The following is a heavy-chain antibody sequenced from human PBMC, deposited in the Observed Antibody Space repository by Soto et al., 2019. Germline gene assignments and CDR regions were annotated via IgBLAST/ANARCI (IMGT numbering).Heavy chain of an antibody. CDR2: ISGSGGST. V-gene: IGHV3-23*01. J-gene: IGHJ3*02. CDR3: AGGTAARVYCSGGSCYSFDAFDI. Sequence: GGSLRLSCAASGFTFSSYAMSWVRQAPGKGLEWVSAISGSGGSTYYADSVKGRFTISRDNSKNTLYLQMNSLRAEDTAVYYCAGGTAARVYCSGGSCYSFDAFDIWGQGTMVTVSS. D-gene: IGHD2-15*01. CDR1: GFTFSSYA.